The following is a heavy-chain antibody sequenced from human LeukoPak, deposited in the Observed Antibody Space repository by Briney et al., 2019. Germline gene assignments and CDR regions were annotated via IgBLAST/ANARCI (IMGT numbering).Heavy chain of an antibody. CDR3: ARSPATSWSNFDY. Sequence: PSETLSLTCTVSGGSISSGGYYWTWIRQHPGKGLEWIGEIHHSGSTTYRLSLKSRVTISVDRSKNQFSLKLTSVTAADTAVYYCARSPATSWSNFDYWGQGSLVTVSS. CDR1: GGSISSGGYY. D-gene: IGHD2-2*01. CDR2: IHHSGST. V-gene: IGHV4-61*08. J-gene: IGHJ4*02.